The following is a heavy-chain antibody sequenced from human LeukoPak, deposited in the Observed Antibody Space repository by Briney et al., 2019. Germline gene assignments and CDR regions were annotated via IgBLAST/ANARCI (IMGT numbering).Heavy chain of an antibody. CDR3: AKEGYSSSWYFEY. CDR2: ISGSGSST. J-gene: IGHJ4*01. D-gene: IGHD6-13*01. V-gene: IGHV3-23*01. CDR1: GFTFSSYA. Sequence: PGGSLRLXCAASGFTFSSYAMRWVRQGPGKELEWVSVISGSGSSTYYADSVKGRFTISRDNSKNTLYLQMNSLRAEDTAVYYCAKEGYSSSWYFEYWGQGTLVTVSS.